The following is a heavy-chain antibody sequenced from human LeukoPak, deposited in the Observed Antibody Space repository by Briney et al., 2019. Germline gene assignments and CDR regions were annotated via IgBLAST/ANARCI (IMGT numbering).Heavy chain of an antibody. CDR1: GYTFTSYG. CDR2: ISAYNGNT. CDR3: ATQVTVTPRGWFDP. Sequence: ASVKVSSKASGYTFTSYGISWVRQAPGQGLEWMGWISAYNGNTNYAQKLQGRVTMTTDTSTSTAYMELRSLRSDDTAVYYCATQVTVTPRGWFDPWGQGTLVTVSS. V-gene: IGHV1-18*01. J-gene: IGHJ5*02. D-gene: IGHD4-17*01.